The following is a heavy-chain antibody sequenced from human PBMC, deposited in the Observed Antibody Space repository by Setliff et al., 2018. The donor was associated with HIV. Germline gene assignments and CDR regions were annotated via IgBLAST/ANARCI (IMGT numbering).Heavy chain of an antibody. CDR3: AQHRYRFGIDS. Sequence: NPSETLSLTCTVSGGSISTNNYYWAWIRQPPGKGLEWIGTIDYSGNTYYNASLRSRAIISGDMSKNQFSLNLNSVTASETAVYCCAQHRYRFGIDSWGQGALVTVSS. CDR2: IDYSGNT. J-gene: IGHJ5*01. D-gene: IGHD3-16*01. CDR1: GGSISTNNYY. V-gene: IGHV4-39*01.